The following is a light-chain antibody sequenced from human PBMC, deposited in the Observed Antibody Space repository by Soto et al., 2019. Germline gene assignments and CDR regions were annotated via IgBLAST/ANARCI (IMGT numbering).Light chain of an antibody. CDR2: RNN. CDR3: AGWDASLSGHEV. J-gene: IGLJ2*01. Sequence: QPVLTQPPSASGTPGQRVTISCSGSSSNFGSSYVYWYQQLPGTAPKLVIFRNNQRPSGVPDRFSGSKSGTSASLAISGLQSDDEADYSCAGWDASLSGHEVFGGGTELTVL. V-gene: IGLV1-47*01. CDR1: SSNFGSSY.